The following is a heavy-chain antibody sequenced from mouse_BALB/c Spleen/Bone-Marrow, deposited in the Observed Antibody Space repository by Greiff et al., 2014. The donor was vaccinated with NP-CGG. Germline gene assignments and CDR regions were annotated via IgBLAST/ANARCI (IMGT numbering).Heavy chain of an antibody. Sequence: LEESGAELARPGASVKMSCKASGYTFTSYTMHWVKQRPGQGLEWIGYINPSSGYTNYNQKFKDKATLTADKSSSTAYMQLSSLTSEDSAGYYYGYGDGVYAMDYWGQGTSVTVSS. V-gene: IGHV1-4*01. CDR2: INPSSGYT. J-gene: IGHJ4*01. CDR3: GYGDGVYAMDY. D-gene: IGHD2-13*01. CDR1: GYTFTSYT.